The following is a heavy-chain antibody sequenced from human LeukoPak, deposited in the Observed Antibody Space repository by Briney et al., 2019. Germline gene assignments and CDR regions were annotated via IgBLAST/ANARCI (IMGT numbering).Heavy chain of an antibody. J-gene: IGHJ4*02. CDR2: IYSGGDT. CDR1: GFTFSSNY. V-gene: IGHV3-66*02. D-gene: IGHD2-2*01. Sequence: GGSLRLSCAASGFTFSSNYMGWVRQAPGKGLDWVSVIYSGGDTYYADSVKGRFTISRDNSKNTLYLQMNSLRAEDTAVYYCARLIIVVVPAATNPYRAFDYWGQGTLVTVSS. CDR3: ARLIIVVVPAATNPYRAFDY.